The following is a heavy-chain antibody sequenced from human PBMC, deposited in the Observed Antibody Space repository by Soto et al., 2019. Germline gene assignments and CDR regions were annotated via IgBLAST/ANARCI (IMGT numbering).Heavy chain of an antibody. J-gene: IGHJ4*02. CDR1: GFTFSSYG. CDR2: IWYDGSNK. V-gene: IGHV3-33*01. Sequence: GGSLRLSCAASGFTFSSYGMHWVRQAPGKGLEWVAVIWYDGSNKYYADSVKGRFTISRDNSKNTLYLQMNSLRAEDTAVYYCARVLGSGYSSGWPLDYWGQGTLVTVSS. CDR3: ARVLGSGYSSGWPLDY. D-gene: IGHD6-19*01.